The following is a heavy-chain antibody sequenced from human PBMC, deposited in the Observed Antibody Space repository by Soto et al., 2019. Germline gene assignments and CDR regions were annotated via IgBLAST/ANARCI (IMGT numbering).Heavy chain of an antibody. CDR2: ISWNSGSI. D-gene: IGHD6-6*01. CDR3: ANDHMWGGDSTSYYFES. Sequence: EVQLVESGGGLVQPGRSLRLSCAASGFTFDDYAMHWVGQAPGKGLEWVSGISWNSGSIGYAYSVKGRFTISRDNGKSSLYLQLSSLRADDTALYYCANDHMWGGDSTSYYFESWGQGTLVTVSS. J-gene: IGHJ4*02. V-gene: IGHV3-9*01. CDR1: GFTFDDYA.